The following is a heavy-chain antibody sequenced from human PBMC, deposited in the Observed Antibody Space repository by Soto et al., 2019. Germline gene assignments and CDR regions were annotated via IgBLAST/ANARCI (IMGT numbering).Heavy chain of an antibody. V-gene: IGHV4-30-2*06. CDR2: IYNSGST. J-gene: IGHJ5*02. Sequence: SETLSLTCSVSGVSITNGGCSWSWIRQSPGKGLEWIGYIYNSGSTFYNPSLRSRVTISIDTSKNRISLDLSSVTAADTAVYYCARVGDLRWSDPWGQGTMVTVYS. D-gene: IGHD3-16*01. CDR3: ARVGDLRWSDP. CDR1: GVSITNGGCS.